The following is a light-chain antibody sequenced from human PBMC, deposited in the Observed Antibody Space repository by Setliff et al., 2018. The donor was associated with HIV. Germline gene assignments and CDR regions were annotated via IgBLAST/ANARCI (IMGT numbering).Light chain of an antibody. CDR1: QSVSNN. CDR2: GAS. Sequence: IIMTQSPATLSVSPGQRATLSCRASQSVSNNVAWYQQKPSQAPRLLIYGASTRATGIPARFSGGGSGTEFTLNISSLQSADFAVYYCHQYNRWPLRTFGQGTKVDIK. CDR3: HQYNRWPLRT. V-gene: IGKV3-15*01. J-gene: IGKJ1*01.